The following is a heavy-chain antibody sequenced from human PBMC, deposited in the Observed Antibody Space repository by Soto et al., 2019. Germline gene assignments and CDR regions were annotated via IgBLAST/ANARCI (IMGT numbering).Heavy chain of an antibody. J-gene: IGHJ4*02. CDR1: GFTFSSYE. V-gene: IGHV3-48*03. Sequence: GGSLRLSCAASGFTFSSYEMNWVRQAPGKGLEWVSYISSSGSTIYYADSVKGRFTISRDNAKNSLYLQMNSLRAEDTAVYYCAAGYCSSTSCPPLFDYWGQGTLVTVSS. CDR3: AAGYCSSTSCPPLFDY. D-gene: IGHD2-2*01. CDR2: ISSSGSTI.